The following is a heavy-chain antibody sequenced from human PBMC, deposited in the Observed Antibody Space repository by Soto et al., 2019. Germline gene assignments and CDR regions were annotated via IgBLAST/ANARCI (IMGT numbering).Heavy chain of an antibody. CDR1: GDSINSRY. Sequence: TLSLTCSVSGDSINSRYWSWIRQPPGKGLEWIGYIDYVGSTNYAPSLQSRVTMSVDTSKNQVSLKLRYVTAADTAVYYCVRQRGNYFDFWGQGTLVTVSS. D-gene: IGHD3-10*01. CDR2: IDYVGST. V-gene: IGHV4-59*11. CDR3: VRQRGNYFDF. J-gene: IGHJ4*02.